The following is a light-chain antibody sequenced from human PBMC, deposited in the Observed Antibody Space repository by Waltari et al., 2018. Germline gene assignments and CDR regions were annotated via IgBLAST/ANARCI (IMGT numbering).Light chain of an antibody. CDR2: GKN. V-gene: IGLV3-19*01. CDR3: SSRDSSGNHVL. CDR1: CLRTYF. J-gene: IGLJ3*02. Sequence: SSGLTQDPAVSVALGQTVRITCQGDCLRTYFATWYQQKPGQAPLLVIYGKNNRPSGIPDRFSGSSSEDTTSLIITGAQAEDEADYFCSSRDSSGNHVLFGGGTKLTVL.